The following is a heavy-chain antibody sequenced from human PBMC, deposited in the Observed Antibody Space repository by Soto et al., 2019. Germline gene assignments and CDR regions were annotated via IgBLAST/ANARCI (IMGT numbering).Heavy chain of an antibody. V-gene: IGHV3-74*01. CDR2: INSDGSST. J-gene: IGHJ4*02. Sequence: GSLRLSCAASGFTFSSYWMHWVRQAPGKGQVWVSRINSDGSSTSYADSVKGRFTISRDNSKNTLYLQMNSLRAEDTAVYYCAKVGPLAHYYDSSGYSGYWGQGTLVTVSS. CDR3: AKVGPLAHYYDSSGYSGY. D-gene: IGHD3-22*01. CDR1: GFTFSSYW.